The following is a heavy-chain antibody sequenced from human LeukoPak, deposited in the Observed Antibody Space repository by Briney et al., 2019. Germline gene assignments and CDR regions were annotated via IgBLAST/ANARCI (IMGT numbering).Heavy chain of an antibody. Sequence: GGSLRLSCAASGFTFSNYGMHWVRQAPGKGLEWVAVISYDGSNKYYADSVKGRFTISRDNSKNTLYLQMNSLRAEDTAVYYCAKSIAVAGTTGWGAFDIWGQGTMVTVSS. V-gene: IGHV3-30*18. CDR2: ISYDGSNK. CDR1: GFTFSNYG. D-gene: IGHD6-19*01. J-gene: IGHJ3*02. CDR3: AKSIAVAGTTGWGAFDI.